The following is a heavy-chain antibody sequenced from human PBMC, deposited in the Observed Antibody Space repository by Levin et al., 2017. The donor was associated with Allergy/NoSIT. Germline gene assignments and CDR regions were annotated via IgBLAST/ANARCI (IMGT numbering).Heavy chain of an antibody. Sequence: GGSLRLSCAASGFTFDDYAMHWVRQAPGKGLEWVSGISWNSGSIGYADSVKGRFTISRDNAKNSLYLQMNSLRAEDTALYYCAKGDSSGWYLLGEGFDYWGQGTLVTVSS. V-gene: IGHV3-9*01. CDR2: ISWNSGSI. D-gene: IGHD6-19*01. CDR1: GFTFDDYA. CDR3: AKGDSSGWYLLGEGFDY. J-gene: IGHJ4*02.